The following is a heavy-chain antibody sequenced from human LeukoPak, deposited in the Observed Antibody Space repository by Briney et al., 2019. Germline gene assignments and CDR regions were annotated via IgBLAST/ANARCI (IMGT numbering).Heavy chain of an antibody. CDR3: ARNRMVRGGPGGY. Sequence: ASVKVSCKASGYTFTSYDINWVRQATGQGLEWMGWMNPNSGNTGYAQKFQGRVTMTRNTSIGTAYMELSSLRSEDTAVYYCARNRMVRGGPGGYWGQGTLVTVSS. V-gene: IGHV1-8*01. D-gene: IGHD3-10*01. J-gene: IGHJ4*02. CDR2: MNPNSGNT. CDR1: GYTFTSYD.